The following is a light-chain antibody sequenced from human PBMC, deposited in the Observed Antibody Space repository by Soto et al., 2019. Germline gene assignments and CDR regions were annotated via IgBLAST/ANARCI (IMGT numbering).Light chain of an antibody. Sequence: QSVLTQPASVSGSPGQSITISCTGTSSDVSGYNYVSWYQHHPGKAPKLIIYDVTNRPSGVSNPFSGSKSGNTASLTISGLQPEDEADYYCSSYTTSNTRQIVFGTGTKVTV. CDR2: DVT. CDR3: SSYTTSNTRQIV. V-gene: IGLV2-14*03. J-gene: IGLJ1*01. CDR1: SSDVSGYNY.